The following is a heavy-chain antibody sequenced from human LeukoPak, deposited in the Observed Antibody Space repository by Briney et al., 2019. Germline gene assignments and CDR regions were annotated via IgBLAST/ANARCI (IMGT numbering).Heavy chain of an antibody. Sequence: GGSLRLSCAASGFTFSSYSMNWVRQAPGKGLEWVSYISSSSSTIYYADSVKGRFTISRDNAKNSLYLQMNSLRDEDTAVYYCARSSKRLGELSLHVFDYWGQGTLVTVSS. CDR2: ISSSSSTI. CDR3: ARSSKRLGELSLHVFDY. CDR1: GFTFSSYS. D-gene: IGHD3-16*02. V-gene: IGHV3-48*02. J-gene: IGHJ4*02.